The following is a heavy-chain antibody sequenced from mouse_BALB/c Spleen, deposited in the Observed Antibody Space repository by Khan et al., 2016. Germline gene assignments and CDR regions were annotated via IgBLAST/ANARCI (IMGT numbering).Heavy chain of an antibody. CDR1: GYAFTNYL. D-gene: IGHD2-3*01. V-gene: IGHV1-54*01. Sequence: QVQLQQPGAELVRPGTSVKVSCKASGYAFTNYLIEWVKQRPGQGLEWIGVINPGSGGTNYNEKFKGKATLTADKSSSTAYMQLSSLTSDDSAVYFCARAFYDGYYYWYFDVWGAGTTVTVSS. CDR3: ARAFYDGYYYWYFDV. J-gene: IGHJ1*01. CDR2: INPGSGGT.